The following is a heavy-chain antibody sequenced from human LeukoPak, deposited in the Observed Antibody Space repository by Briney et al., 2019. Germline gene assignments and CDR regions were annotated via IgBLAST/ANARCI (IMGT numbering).Heavy chain of an antibody. CDR3: AKDQSSSGWYFDY. CDR2: ISGSGGST. J-gene: IGHJ4*02. D-gene: IGHD6-19*01. V-gene: IGHV3-23*01. CDR1: GFTLSTYA. Sequence: GGSLRLSCAAPGFTLSTYAMSWVRQAPGKGLEWVSGISGSGGSTYYADSVKGRFTISRGNSRNTLYLQINSLRAEDTAVYYCAKDQSSSGWYFDYWGQGTLVTVSS.